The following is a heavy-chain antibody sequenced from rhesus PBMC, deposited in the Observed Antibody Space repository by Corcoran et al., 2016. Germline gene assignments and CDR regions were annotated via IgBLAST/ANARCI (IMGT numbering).Heavy chain of an antibody. CDR1: GFTFSSSC. Sequence: EVQLVESGGGLAKPGGSLRLSCAASGFTFSSSCMNWVRQAPAQGLEWVSAINRGGDSTYYADSVKGRFTISRDNSKNTPSLQMNSLRAEDTAVYYCATSGYSGYSYGLDSWGQGVVVTVSS. V-gene: IGHV3S25*01. D-gene: IGHD5-30*01. CDR2: INRGGDST. CDR3: ATSGYSGYSYGLDS. J-gene: IGHJ6*01.